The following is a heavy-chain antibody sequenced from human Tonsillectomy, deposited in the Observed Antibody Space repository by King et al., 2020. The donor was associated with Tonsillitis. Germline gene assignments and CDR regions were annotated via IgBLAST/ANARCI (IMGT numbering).Heavy chain of an antibody. CDR1: GGSISGDDY. V-gene: IGHV4-31*03. CDR3: ARYEGGVFDP. D-gene: IGHD2-15*01. CDR2: IYYSGNT. J-gene: IGHJ5*02. Sequence: VQLQESGPGLVKPSQTLSLTCTVSGGSISGDDYLTWIRQHPGKGLYWIGYIYYSGNTYYNPSLKSRLTISVGTSKNQFSLKLSSVTAADTAVYYCARYEGGVFDPWGQGTLVTVSS.